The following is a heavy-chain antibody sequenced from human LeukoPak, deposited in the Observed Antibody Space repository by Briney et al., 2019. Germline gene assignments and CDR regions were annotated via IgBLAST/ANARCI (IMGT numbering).Heavy chain of an antibody. CDR2: IYPGDSDT. Sequence: GESLKISCKGSGYSFTNYWIGWVRQMPGKGLEWMGIIYPGDSDTRYSPSFQGQVTISADKSISTAYLQWSSLKASDTAMYYCARQEPPEYSGYDFRDPGGRWQDNWFDPWGQGTLVTVSS. V-gene: IGHV5-51*01. D-gene: IGHD5-12*01. J-gene: IGHJ5*02. CDR3: ARQEPPEYSGYDFRDPGGRWQDNWFDP. CDR1: GYSFTNYW.